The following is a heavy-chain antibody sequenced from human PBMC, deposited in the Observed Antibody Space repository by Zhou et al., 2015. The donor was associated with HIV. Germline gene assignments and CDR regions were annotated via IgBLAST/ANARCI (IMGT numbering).Heavy chain of an antibody. J-gene: IGHJ5*02. D-gene: IGHD5-24*01. CDR1: GYTFTSYG. CDR2: ISAYNGNT. V-gene: IGHV1-18*01. CDR3: ARDEMGVNWFDP. Sequence: QVQLVQSGAEVKKPGASVKVSCKASGYTFTSYGISWVRQAPGQGLEWMGWISAYNGNTNYAQKLQGRVTITADESTSTAYMELSSLRSEDTAVYYCARDEMGVNWFDPWGQGTLVTVSS.